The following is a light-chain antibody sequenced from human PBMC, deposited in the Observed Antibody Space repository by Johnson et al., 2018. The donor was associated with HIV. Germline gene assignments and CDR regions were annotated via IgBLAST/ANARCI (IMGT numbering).Light chain of an antibody. CDR3: GTWDSSLSSYV. CDR1: SYNIGNNY. V-gene: IGLV1-51*01. Sequence: QSMLTQPPSMSAAPGQKVTISCSGGSYNIGNNYVSWYQQLPGTAPKLLIYDNNKRPSGIPDRFSGSKSGTSATLGITGLQTGDAADYYCGTWDSSLSSYVFGTGTEVTVL. J-gene: IGLJ1*01. CDR2: DNN.